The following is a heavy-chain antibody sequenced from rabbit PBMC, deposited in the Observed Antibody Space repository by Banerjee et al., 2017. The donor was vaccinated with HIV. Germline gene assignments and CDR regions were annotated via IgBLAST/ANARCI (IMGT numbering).Heavy chain of an antibody. CDR1: GFDFSSYA. CDR3: VRDAGSNYYTRLDL. Sequence: QEQLVESGGGLVQPGGSLKLSCKASGFDFSSYAMIWVRQAPGKGLEWIGTLYAGKGSTYYASWVNGRFTISSHNAQNTLYLQLNSLTVADTATYFCVRDAGSNYYTRLDLWGQGTLVTVS. D-gene: IGHD8-1*01. V-gene: IGHV1S47*01. J-gene: IGHJ3*01. CDR2: LYAGKGST.